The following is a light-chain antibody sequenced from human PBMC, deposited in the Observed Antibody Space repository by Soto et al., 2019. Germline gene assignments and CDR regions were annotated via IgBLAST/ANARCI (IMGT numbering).Light chain of an antibody. Sequence: IVLTQSPCTVSLSPGERATLPCRASQSVSNNYLAWYQQKPGQAPRLLIYGASSRATGIPDRFSGSGSGTDFTLTISRLEPGDFAVYYCQQYVTSPPGTFGQGTKVDIK. CDR3: QQYVTSPPGT. J-gene: IGKJ1*01. CDR2: GAS. V-gene: IGKV3-20*01. CDR1: QSVSNNY.